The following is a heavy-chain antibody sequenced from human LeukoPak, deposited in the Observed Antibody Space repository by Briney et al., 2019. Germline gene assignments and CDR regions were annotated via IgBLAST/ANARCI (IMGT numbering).Heavy chain of an antibody. Sequence: GGSLRLSCAASGFTLNNYWMGWVRQAPGRGLEWVANINQDGSEKYYVDSVKGRFTISRDNAKNSPYLQMNSLRAEDTAVYYCAREGDYYCSGGSCYDYWGQGTLVTVSS. J-gene: IGHJ4*02. CDR3: AREGDYYCSGGSCYDY. D-gene: IGHD2-15*01. CDR2: INQDGSEK. CDR1: GFTLNNYW. V-gene: IGHV3-7*01.